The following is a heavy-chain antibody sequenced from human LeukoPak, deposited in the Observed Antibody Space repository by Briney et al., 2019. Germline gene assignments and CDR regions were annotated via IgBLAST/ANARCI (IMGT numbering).Heavy chain of an antibody. D-gene: IGHD1-1*01. CDR1: GLTFSNYW. J-gene: IGHJ4*02. Sequence: PGGSLRLSCAASGLTFSNYWMSWVRQAPGKGLEWVANIKQEGSEKYYVDSVKGRFTISRDNAKNSVYLQMNSLRAEDTAVYYCASGNAEIWGQGTLVTVSS. CDR3: ASGNAEI. V-gene: IGHV3-7*01. CDR2: IKQEGSEK.